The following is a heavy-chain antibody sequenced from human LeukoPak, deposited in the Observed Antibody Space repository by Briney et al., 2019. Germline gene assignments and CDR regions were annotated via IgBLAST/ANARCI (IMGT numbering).Heavy chain of an antibody. V-gene: IGHV1-69*13. CDR3: ARIEDYYGSGSYYPFDY. J-gene: IGHJ4*02. Sequence: ASVKVSCKASGGTFSSYAISWVRQAPGQGLEWMGGIIPIFGTANYAQKFQGRVTITADESTSTAYMELSSLRSEDTAVYYCARIEDYYGSGSYYPFDYWGQGTLVTVSS. CDR1: GGTFSSYA. CDR2: IIPIFGTA. D-gene: IGHD3-10*01.